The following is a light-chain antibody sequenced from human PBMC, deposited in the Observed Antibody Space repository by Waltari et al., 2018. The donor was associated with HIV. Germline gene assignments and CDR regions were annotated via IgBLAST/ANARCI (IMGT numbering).Light chain of an antibody. CDR3: GTWDSSLSAYV. J-gene: IGLJ1*01. Sequence: QSVFTQPPSVSAAPGQQVTVSCSGSRSNIGNNFVSWYQQLPGTAPGLLIYDNNKRPSGIPDRFSGSKSGTSATLGITGLQTGDEADYYCGTWDSSLSAYVFGTETKVTVL. CDR2: DNN. V-gene: IGLV1-51*01. CDR1: RSNIGNNF.